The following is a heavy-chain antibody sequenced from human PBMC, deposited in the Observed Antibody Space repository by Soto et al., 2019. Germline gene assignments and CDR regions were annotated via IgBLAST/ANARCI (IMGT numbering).Heavy chain of an antibody. CDR3: ARGRTVVVVAAISAWFDP. V-gene: IGHV3-33*01. CDR2: IWYDGSNK. CDR1: GFTFSSYG. J-gene: IGHJ5*02. D-gene: IGHD2-15*01. Sequence: QVQLVESGGGVGQPGRSLRLSCAASGFTFSSYGMHWVRQAPGKGLEWVAVIWYDGSNKYYADSVKGRFTISRDNSKNTLYLKMNSLRAEDTAVYYCARGRTVVVVAAISAWFDPWGQGTLVTVSS.